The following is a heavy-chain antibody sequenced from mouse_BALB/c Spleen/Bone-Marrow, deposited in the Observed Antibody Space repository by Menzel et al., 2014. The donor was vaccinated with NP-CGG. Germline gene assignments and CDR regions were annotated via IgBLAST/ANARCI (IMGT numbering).Heavy chain of an antibody. CDR1: GYTFTSYT. D-gene: IGHD2-14*01. CDR2: INPSSGFS. Sequence: QVHVKQSGAKLARPGASVKMSCKASGYTFTSYTIHWVKQRPGQGLEWIGYINPSSGFSNYNQRFKDKATLTADKSSNTAYMQLSSLTSEDSAVYYCARSAYYRSLLAYWGQGSLVTVSA. V-gene: IGHV1-4*01. CDR3: ARSAYYRSLLAY. J-gene: IGHJ3*01.